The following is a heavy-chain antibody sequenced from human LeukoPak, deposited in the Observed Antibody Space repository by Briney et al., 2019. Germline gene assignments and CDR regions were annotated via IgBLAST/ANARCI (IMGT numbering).Heavy chain of an antibody. CDR1: GGSFSSYA. J-gene: IGHJ1*01. D-gene: IGHD1-26*01. Sequence: GASVKVSCKASGGSFSSYAISWVRQAPGQGLEWMGRIIPIFGTANYAQKFQGRVTINTDESTSTAYMELSSLRAEDTAVYYCARVRIESWEFRDWGQGTLVTVSS. V-gene: IGHV1-69*05. CDR3: ARVRIESWEFRD. CDR2: IIPIFGTA.